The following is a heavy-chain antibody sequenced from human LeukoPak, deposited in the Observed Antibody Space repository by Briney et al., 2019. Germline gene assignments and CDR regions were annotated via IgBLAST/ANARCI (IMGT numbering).Heavy chain of an antibody. CDR1: GGSINTNNYY. V-gene: IGHV4-39*07. D-gene: IGHD3-9*01. CDR2: IFYSGNT. CDR3: ARDLSFDWFPYYFDY. J-gene: IGHJ4*02. Sequence: SETLSLTCNVSGGSINTNNYYWGWIRQPPGKGLEWLGSIFYSGNTHYNPSLKSPVTISIDTPKNQFSLKVSSVTAADTAIYYCARDLSFDWFPYYFDYWGQGILVTVSS.